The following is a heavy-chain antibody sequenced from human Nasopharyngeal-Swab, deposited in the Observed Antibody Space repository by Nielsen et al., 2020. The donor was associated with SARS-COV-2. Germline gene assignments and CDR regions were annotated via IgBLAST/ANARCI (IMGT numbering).Heavy chain of an antibody. CDR3: ARGPGDGMDV. J-gene: IGHJ6*02. V-gene: IGHV3-66*02. Sequence: WIRQPPGKGLEWVSVIYSGGSTYYADSVKGRFTISRDNSKNTLYLQMNSLRAEDTAVYYCARGPGDGMDVWGQGTTVTVSS. CDR2: IYSGGST. D-gene: IGHD3-10*01.